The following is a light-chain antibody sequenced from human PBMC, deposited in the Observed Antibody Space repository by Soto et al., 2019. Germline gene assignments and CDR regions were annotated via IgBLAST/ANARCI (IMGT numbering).Light chain of an antibody. V-gene: IGKV3D-7*01. Sequence: KWLFNVSQSKGERATLSCRASQSISSSFLAWYQQKPGQAPRLLIYVASSRSTGIPDRFSGGGSGTDFTLTISSLQPEDFAIYYCQQANSFLLTFGGGTIVDIK. CDR2: VAS. CDR1: QSISSSF. CDR3: QQANSFLLT. J-gene: IGKJ4*01.